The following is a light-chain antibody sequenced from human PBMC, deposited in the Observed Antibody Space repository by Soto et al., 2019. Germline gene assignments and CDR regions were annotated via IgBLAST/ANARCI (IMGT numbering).Light chain of an antibody. Sequence: QSALTQPASVSGSPGQSITISCTGTSSDVGGSNYVSWYQQHPGKAPKLMIYDVSNRPSGVSNRFSGSKSGNTASLTISGLRAEDEADYYCSSYTSSNTLVFGGGTKVTVL. CDR1: SSDVGGSNY. CDR3: SSYTSSNTLV. CDR2: DVS. J-gene: IGLJ2*01. V-gene: IGLV2-14*01.